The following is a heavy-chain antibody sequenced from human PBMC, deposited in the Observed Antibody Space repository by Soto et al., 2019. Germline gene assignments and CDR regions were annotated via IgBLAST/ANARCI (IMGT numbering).Heavy chain of an antibody. CDR3: ARGRGYSSSWSIYYFDF. CDR1: GFTFSSHG. Sequence: PGGSLRLSCGASGFTFSSHGMHWVRQAPGKGLEWVAVIRYDGSNKYYADSVKGRFTISRDNSKNTLYPQMNSLRAEDTAVYYCARGRGYSSSWSIYYFDFWGQGTQVTVSS. J-gene: IGHJ4*02. CDR2: IRYDGSNK. D-gene: IGHD6-13*01. V-gene: IGHV3-33*01.